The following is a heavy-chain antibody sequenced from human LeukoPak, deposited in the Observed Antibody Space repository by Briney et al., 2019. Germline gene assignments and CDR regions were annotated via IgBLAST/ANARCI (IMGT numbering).Heavy chain of an antibody. J-gene: IGHJ6*03. CDR3: ARESRLAAPDYYYYYMDV. CDR2: INPSGGST. D-gene: IGHD6-6*01. V-gene: IGHV1-46*01. Sequence: ASVKVSCKASGYTFTSYYMHWVRQAPGQGLEWMGIINPSGGSTSYAQKFQGRVTMTRDTSISTAYMELSRLRSDDTAVYYCARESRLAAPDYYYYYMDVWGKGTTVTVS. CDR1: GYTFTSYY.